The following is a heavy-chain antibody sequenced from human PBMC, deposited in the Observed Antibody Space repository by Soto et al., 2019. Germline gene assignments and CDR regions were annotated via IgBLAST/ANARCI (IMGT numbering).Heavy chain of an antibody. Sequence: GGSLRLSCAASGFTFSSYWMSWVRQAPGKGLEWVANIKQDGSEKYYVDSVKGRFTISRDNAKNSLYLQMNSLRAEDTAVYYCARESYSSGRYGRYYFDYWGQGTLVTVSS. V-gene: IGHV3-7*01. CDR1: GFTFSSYW. CDR2: IKQDGSEK. D-gene: IGHD6-19*01. CDR3: ARESYSSGRYGRYYFDY. J-gene: IGHJ4*02.